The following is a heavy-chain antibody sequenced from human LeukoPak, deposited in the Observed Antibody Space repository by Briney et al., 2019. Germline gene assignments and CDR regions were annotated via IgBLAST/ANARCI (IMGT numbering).Heavy chain of an antibody. V-gene: IGHV1-46*01. CDR3: AREFRYCSGGSCYSGYYGMDV. CDR2: INPSGGST. J-gene: IGHJ6*02. Sequence: GASVKVSCKASGYTFTSYYMHWVRQAPGQGLEWMGIINPSGGSTSYAQKFQGRVTMTRDTSTSTVYMELSSLRSEDTAVYYCAREFRYCSGGSCYSGYYGMDVWGQGTTVIVSS. CDR1: GYTFTSYY. D-gene: IGHD2-15*01.